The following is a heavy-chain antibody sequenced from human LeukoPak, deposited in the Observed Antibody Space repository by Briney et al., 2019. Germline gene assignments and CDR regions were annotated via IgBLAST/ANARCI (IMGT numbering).Heavy chain of an antibody. J-gene: IGHJ5*02. D-gene: IGHD3-3*01. V-gene: IGHV6-1*01. CDR2: TYYRSKWYN. CDR3: ARYNYDFWSGYSKWFDP. Sequence: SQTLSLTCAISGDSVSSNSAAWNWIRQSPSRGLEWLGRTYYRSKWYNDYAVSVKSRITINPDTSKNQFSLQLNSVTPEDTAVYYCARYNYDFWSGYSKWFDPWGQGTLVTVSS. CDR1: GDSVSSNSAA.